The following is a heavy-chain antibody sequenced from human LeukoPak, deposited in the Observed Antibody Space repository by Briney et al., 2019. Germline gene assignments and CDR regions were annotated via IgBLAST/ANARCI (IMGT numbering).Heavy chain of an antibody. Sequence: PSETLSLTYTVSGGSISSSSYYWGWIRQPPGKGLEWIGSIYYSGSTYYNPSLESRVTISVDTSKNQFSLKLSSVTAADTAVYYCARAIAAAGRGFDYWGQGTLVTVSS. CDR3: ARAIAAAGRGFDY. D-gene: IGHD6-13*01. V-gene: IGHV4-39*01. CDR1: GGSISSSSYY. J-gene: IGHJ4*02. CDR2: IYYSGST.